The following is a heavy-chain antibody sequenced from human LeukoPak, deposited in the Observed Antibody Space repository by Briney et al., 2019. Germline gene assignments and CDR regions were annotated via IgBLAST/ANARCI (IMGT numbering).Heavy chain of an antibody. Sequence: SGGSLRLSCAASGFTFSSYAMHWVRQAPGKGLEWVAVISYDGSNKYYADSVKGRFTISRDNSKNTLYLQMNSLRAEDTAVYYCARDLAGYGDLCLDVWGKGTTVTVSS. CDR3: ARDLAGYGDLCLDV. V-gene: IGHV3-30*01. CDR1: GFTFSSYA. D-gene: IGHD4-17*01. J-gene: IGHJ6*04. CDR2: ISYDGSNK.